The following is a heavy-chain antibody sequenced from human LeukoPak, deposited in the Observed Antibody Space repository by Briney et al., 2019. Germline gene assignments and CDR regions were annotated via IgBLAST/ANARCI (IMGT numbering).Heavy chain of an antibody. D-gene: IGHD3-3*01. Sequence: RGSLRLSCAASGFTFSTFSMSWDRQAPGNGLGWVAAISGSGGRTYYGDSGKGRFTISRDNSKNTLYLPMNSLRAEHTAVYYCAKYLYDFWSGYSSPLDPWGQGTLVTVSS. J-gene: IGHJ5*02. V-gene: IGHV3-23*01. CDR3: AKYLYDFWSGYSSPLDP. CDR2: ISGSGGRT. CDR1: GFTFSTFS.